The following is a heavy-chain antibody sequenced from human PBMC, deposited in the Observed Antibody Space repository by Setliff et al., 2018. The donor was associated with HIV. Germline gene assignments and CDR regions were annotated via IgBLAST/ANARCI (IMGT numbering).Heavy chain of an antibody. Sequence: ASVKVSCKASGYTFTNHGINWVRQAPGQGLEWMGWINPYNGYTNYAQSLQDRVTMTTDTSTSTAYMELRSLRSDDTALYYCARKPGSGTYGDAFDIWGQGTMVTVSS. J-gene: IGHJ3*02. CDR3: ARKPGSGTYGDAFDI. V-gene: IGHV1-18*01. CDR2: INPYNGYT. CDR1: GYTFTNHG. D-gene: IGHD1-26*01.